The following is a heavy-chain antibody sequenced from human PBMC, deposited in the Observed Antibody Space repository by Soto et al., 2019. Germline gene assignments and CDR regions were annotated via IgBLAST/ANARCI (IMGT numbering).Heavy chain of an antibody. D-gene: IGHD4-17*01. CDR3: AREETTVLARAFYYGMDV. CDR2: MNPNTGYT. CDR1: GYTFTSYD. J-gene: IGHJ6*02. Sequence: QVQLVQSGAEVKKPGASVKVSCKTSGYTFTSYDIVWVRQAPGQGLEWMGCMNPNTGYTGYAQKFQGRVTMTGDTSISTAYMELISLTSEYTAVYDCAREETTVLARAFYYGMDVWGQGTTVTVSS. V-gene: IGHV1-8*01.